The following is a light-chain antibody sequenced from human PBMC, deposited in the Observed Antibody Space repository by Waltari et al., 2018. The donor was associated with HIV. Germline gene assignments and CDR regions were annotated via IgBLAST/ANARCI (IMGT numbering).Light chain of an antibody. J-gene: IGLJ2*01. V-gene: IGLV3-21*04. CDR3: QVWDITSDRVV. CDR2: DDF. CDR1: NLGGKR. Sequence: SYVLTQPSSVSLAPGKTVTITCGGDNLGGKRVHWYQQKPGQAPLLVISDDFDRPSGIPERFSGAKSETTATLTISGVEAGDEADYYCQVWDITSDRVVFGGGTHLTVL.